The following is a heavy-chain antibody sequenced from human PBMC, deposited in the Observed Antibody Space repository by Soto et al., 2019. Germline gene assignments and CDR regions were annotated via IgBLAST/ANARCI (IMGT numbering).Heavy chain of an antibody. V-gene: IGHV3-48*01. CDR1: GFTFSTYS. CDR2: ISWNGITI. J-gene: IGHJ5*01. CDR3: ASDRWTEYGDYAAWFDS. D-gene: IGHD4-17*01. Sequence: EVQLVESGGGLVQPGGSLRLSCAASGFTFSTYSMNWVRQAPGKGLEWVSYISWNGITIYYADSVKGRFTISRDNAKNSLYLQLSCLSADDAAVYYCASDRWTEYGDYAAWFDSWGERTLVIVS.